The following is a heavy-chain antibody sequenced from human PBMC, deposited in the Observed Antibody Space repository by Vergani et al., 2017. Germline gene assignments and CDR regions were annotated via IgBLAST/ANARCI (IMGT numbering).Heavy chain of an antibody. CDR2: INPSGGNT. Sequence: QVQLVQSGAEVKKPGASVKVSCKASGYTFTSYYMHWVRQAPGQGLEWMGIINPSGGNTNYAQKLQGRVTMTTDTSTSTAYMELRSLRSDDTAVYYCARDTPGDFDYWGQGTLVTVSS. J-gene: IGHJ4*02. D-gene: IGHD3-10*01. CDR1: GYTFTSYY. CDR3: ARDTPGDFDY. V-gene: IGHV1-46*01.